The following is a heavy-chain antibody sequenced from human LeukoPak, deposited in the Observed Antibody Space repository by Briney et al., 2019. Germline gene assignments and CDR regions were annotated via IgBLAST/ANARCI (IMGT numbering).Heavy chain of an antibody. D-gene: IGHD2-2*01. V-gene: IGHV5-10-1*01. CDR2: IDPSDSYT. J-gene: IGHJ4*02. Sequence: GESLRISCKGSGYSFTSHWISWVRQMPGKGLEWMGRIDPSDSYTNYSPSFQGHVTISADKSISTAYLQWSSLKASDTAMYYCARLGYCSSTSCPIDYWGQGTLVTVSS. CDR1: GYSFTSHW. CDR3: ARLGYCSSTSCPIDY.